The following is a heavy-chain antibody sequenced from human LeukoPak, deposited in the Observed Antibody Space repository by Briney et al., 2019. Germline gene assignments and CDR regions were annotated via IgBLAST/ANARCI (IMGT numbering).Heavy chain of an antibody. J-gene: IGHJ5*02. CDR2: IYYSGST. V-gene: IGHV4-61*08. CDR3: ARDPTSSWAPDNWFDP. Sequence: SETLSLTCTVSGGSISSGGYYWSWIRQPPGKGLEWIVYIYYSGSTNYNPSLKSRVTISVDTSKNQFSLKLSSVTAADTAVYYCARDPTSSWAPDNWFDPWGQGTLVTVSS. CDR1: GGSISSGGYY. D-gene: IGHD6-13*01.